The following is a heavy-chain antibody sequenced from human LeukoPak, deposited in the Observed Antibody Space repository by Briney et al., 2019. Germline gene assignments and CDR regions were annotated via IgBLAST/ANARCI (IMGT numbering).Heavy chain of an antibody. CDR1: RFTFSSYA. Sequence: GGSLRLSCAASRFTFSSYAMSWVRQAPGKGLEWVSAISGSGGSTYYADSVKGRFIISRDNSKNTLYLQMNSLRAEDTAVYYCARSSGTDSGWWYWFDPWGQGTLVTVSS. J-gene: IGHJ5*02. CDR2: ISGSGGST. D-gene: IGHD6-19*01. CDR3: ARSSGTDSGWWYWFDP. V-gene: IGHV3-23*01.